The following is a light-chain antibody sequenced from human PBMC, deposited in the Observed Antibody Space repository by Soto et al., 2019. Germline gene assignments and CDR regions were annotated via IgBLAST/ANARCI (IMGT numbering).Light chain of an antibody. J-gene: IGLJ1*01. Sequence: QSVLTQPPSVSGAPGQRVTISCTGSSSNIGAGYDVHWYQQLPGTAPKLLIYGNSNRPSGVPDRFSGSKSGTSASLAITGLQAEDEADYSCQSYDSTLSGYVFGTGTNVPVL. CDR3: QSYDSTLSGYV. V-gene: IGLV1-40*01. CDR1: SSNIGAGYD. CDR2: GNS.